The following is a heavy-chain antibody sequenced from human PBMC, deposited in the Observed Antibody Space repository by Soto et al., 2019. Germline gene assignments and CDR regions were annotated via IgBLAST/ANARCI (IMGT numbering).Heavy chain of an antibody. V-gene: IGHV1-18*01. CDR1: GYTFTSYG. Sequence: ASVKVSCKASGYTFTSYGISWVRQAPGQGLEWMGWISAYNGNTNYAQKLQGRVTMTTDTSTSTAYVELRSLRSDDTAEEYCAGEPSGIATAVHSEYSQHWGQATLVTVPS. D-gene: IGHD6-25*01. J-gene: IGHJ1*01. CDR2: ISAYNGNT. CDR3: AGEPSGIATAVHSEYSQH.